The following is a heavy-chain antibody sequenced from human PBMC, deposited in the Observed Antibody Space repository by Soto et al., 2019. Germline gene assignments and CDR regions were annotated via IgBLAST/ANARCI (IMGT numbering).Heavy chain of an antibody. V-gene: IGHV4-39*01. J-gene: IGHJ5*02. D-gene: IGHD1-1*01. CDR3: ASRNNNWFDP. CDR1: GGYMSSSSTYY. CDR2: FFIGGNT. Sequence: PSETLSLTYTVSGGYMSSSSTYYWGWMRQPPGKGLEWIASFFIGGNTYYNPSVKSRVTISVDTSKNQFSLKLSSVTAADTAVYYCASRNNNWFDPWGQGTLVTVSS.